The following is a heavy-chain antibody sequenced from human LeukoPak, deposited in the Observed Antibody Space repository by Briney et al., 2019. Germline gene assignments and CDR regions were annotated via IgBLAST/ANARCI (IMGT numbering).Heavy chain of an antibody. CDR1: GISLSSDFS. V-gene: IGHV4-38-2*01. J-gene: IGHJ6*03. CDR3: ARLVSLRGLCRDGRCYYMDV. D-gene: IGHD6-6*01. Sequence: PSETLSLTCGVSGISLSSDFSWGWIRPAAGKGVEWIGSISHSGILYYNPSLTRRVTISIDTAKNQFSLTLSSVTAADTAVYFCARLVSLRGLCRDGRCYYMDVWGEGTTVTVSS. CDR2: ISHSGIL.